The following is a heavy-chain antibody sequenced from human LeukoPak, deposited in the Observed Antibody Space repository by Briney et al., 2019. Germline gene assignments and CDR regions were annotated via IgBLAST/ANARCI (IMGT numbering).Heavy chain of an antibody. V-gene: IGHV4-39*01. D-gene: IGHD5-24*01. J-gene: IGHJ4*02. CDR2: IYYSGST. CDR3: ARRDGYNPFDY. Sequence: PSETLSLTCTVSGGSISSSSYYWGWIRQPPGKGLEWIGSIYYSGSTYYNPSLKSRVTISVDTSKNQFSLKLSSATAADTAVYYCARRDGYNPFDYWGQGTLVTVSS. CDR1: GGSISSSSYY.